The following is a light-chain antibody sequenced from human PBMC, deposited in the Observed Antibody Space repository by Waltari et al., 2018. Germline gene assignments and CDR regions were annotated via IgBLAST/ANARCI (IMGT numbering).Light chain of an antibody. Sequence: QSALTQPASVSGSLGQSITISCTGTKSDVGAYNYVSWYQQHPGKVPQLLIYDVTERPSGFSNRFSGSKSGNTASLTISGLQTEDEADYYCSSYTTLKTVLFGGGTKLTVL. J-gene: IGLJ2*01. CDR2: DVT. V-gene: IGLV2-14*03. CDR1: KSDVGAYNY. CDR3: SSYTTLKTVL.